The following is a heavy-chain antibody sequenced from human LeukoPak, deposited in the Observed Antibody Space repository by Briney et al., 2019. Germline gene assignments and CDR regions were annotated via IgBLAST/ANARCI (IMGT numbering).Heavy chain of an antibody. Sequence: SETLSLTCTVSGGSISSYYWSWIQQPPGKGLEWIGYIYYSGSTNYNPSLKSRVTISVDTSKNQFSLKLSSVTAADTAVYYCARITGWELSPPYWYFDLWGRGTLVTVSS. V-gene: IGHV4-59*08. CDR1: GGSISSYY. J-gene: IGHJ2*01. CDR2: IYYSGST. D-gene: IGHD1-26*01. CDR3: ARITGWELSPPYWYFDL.